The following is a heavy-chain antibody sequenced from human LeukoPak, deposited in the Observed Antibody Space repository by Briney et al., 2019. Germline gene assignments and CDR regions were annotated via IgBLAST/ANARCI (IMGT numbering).Heavy chain of an antibody. J-gene: IGHJ4*02. CDR2: ISHDDKNR. V-gene: IGHV3-30*04. D-gene: IGHD6-19*01. Sequence: PGRSLRLSCAASGFTFTSYAFHWVRQAPGKGLEWVTVISHDDKNRNYADSVKGRFTISRDNSKNTVYLQMNSLRVEDTAVYFCVRDRDTSGWLYWGQGTLVTVSS. CDR3: VRDRDTSGWLY. CDR1: GFTFTSYA.